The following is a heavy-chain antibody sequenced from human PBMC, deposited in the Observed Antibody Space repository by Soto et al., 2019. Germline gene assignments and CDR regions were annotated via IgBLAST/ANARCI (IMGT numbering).Heavy chain of an antibody. Sequence: QVQLVESGGGVVQPGRSLRLSCIASGFTFNNHAMHWVRQAPGRGLEWVSAISFDGSDKYDADSVKGRFTISRDNSKNTLYLQMNRLRAEDTAVYYCARSLTPRSGYFDYWCQGTLVTVSS. V-gene: IGHV3-30-3*01. CDR1: GFTFNNHA. CDR2: ISFDGSDK. CDR3: ARSLTPRSGYFDY. J-gene: IGHJ4*02.